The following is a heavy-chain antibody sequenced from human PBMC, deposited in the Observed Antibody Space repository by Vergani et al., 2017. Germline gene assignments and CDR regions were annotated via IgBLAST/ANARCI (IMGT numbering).Heavy chain of an antibody. Sequence: QVQLVQSGAEVKKPGASVKVSCKASGYTFTGYYMHWVRQAPGKGLEWMGGFDPEDGETICAQKFQGRVTMTEDTSTDTAYMELSSLRSEDTAVYYCATATRDFWSGYFGLWGQGTLVTVSS. CDR1: GYTFTGYY. CDR3: ATATRDFWSGYFGL. V-gene: IGHV1-24*01. D-gene: IGHD3-3*01. CDR2: FDPEDGET. J-gene: IGHJ4*02.